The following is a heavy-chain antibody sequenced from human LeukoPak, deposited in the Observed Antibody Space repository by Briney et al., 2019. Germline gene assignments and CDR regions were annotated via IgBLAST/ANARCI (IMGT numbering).Heavy chain of an antibody. Sequence: PSQTLSLTCSVSGGSIYSGTYYWRWIRQPAGKGLEWIGRMYTSGSTNYHPTLKSRVTVSLDISKNQFSLKLSSVTAADTAVYYCARGLERPYRRGPQAPQSWGQGTLVTVSS. CDR3: ARGLERPYRRGPQAPQS. J-gene: IGHJ4*02. D-gene: IGHD1-1*01. CDR2: MYTSGST. CDR1: GGSIYSGTYY. V-gene: IGHV4-61*02.